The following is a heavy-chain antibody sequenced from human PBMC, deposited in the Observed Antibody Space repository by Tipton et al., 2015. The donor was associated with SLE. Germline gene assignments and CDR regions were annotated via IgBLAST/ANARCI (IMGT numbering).Heavy chain of an antibody. D-gene: IGHD3-16*01. Sequence: TLSLTCTVSGGSISRSSYYGGWIRQPPGKGLQWIGEITHSGNTNYNPSLKSRVTISVDTSKNQFSLKLSSVTAADTAVYYCARLREGAPPFDYWGQGTLVTVSS. CDR2: ITHSGNT. V-gene: IGHV4-39*01. CDR1: GGSISRSSYY. CDR3: ARLREGAPPFDY. J-gene: IGHJ4*02.